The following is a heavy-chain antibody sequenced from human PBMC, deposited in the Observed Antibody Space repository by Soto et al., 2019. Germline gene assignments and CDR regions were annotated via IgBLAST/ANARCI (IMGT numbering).Heavy chain of an antibody. CDR1: GFTFSSYS. CDR2: ISSSSSYI. V-gene: IGHV3-21*01. D-gene: IGHD6-13*01. J-gene: IGHJ6*03. Sequence: PGGSLRLSCAASGFTFSSYSMNWVRQAPGKGLEWVSSISSSSSYIYYADSVKGRFTISRDNAKNSLYLQMNSLRAEDTAVYYCARDGQAYSSSWYFYYYYMDVWGKGTTVTVSS. CDR3: ARDGQAYSSSWYFYYYYMDV.